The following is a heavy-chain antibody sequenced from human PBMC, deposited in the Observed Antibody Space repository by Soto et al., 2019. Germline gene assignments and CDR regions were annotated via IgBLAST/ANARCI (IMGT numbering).Heavy chain of an antibody. Sequence: EVQLVESGGDLVQPGGSLRFSCAASGFAFSGYWMSWVRQAPGKGLEGVANIKQDGSEKYYVDSVKGRFTISRDNAKNSLYLQMNSLRVEDTAVYYCARATSVDAYWGQGTLVTVSS. CDR3: ARATSVDAY. D-gene: IGHD5-12*01. CDR2: IKQDGSEK. V-gene: IGHV3-7*01. CDR1: GFAFSGYW. J-gene: IGHJ4*02.